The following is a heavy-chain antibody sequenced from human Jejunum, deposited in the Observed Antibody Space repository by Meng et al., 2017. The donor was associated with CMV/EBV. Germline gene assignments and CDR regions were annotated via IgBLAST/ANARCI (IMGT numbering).Heavy chain of an antibody. Sequence: HITLKESGPPPVQPPQTLTLTCAFSGLSSISSGVGVGWIRQPPGKALEWLALIYWDDDKRYSPSLRSRLTITKDTSKNEVVLTMTNMDPVDTGTYYCAHFVGGYYPSRPDYWGQGTLVTVSS. CDR2: IYWDDDK. D-gene: IGHD1-26*01. CDR3: AHFVGGYYPSRPDY. V-gene: IGHV2-5*02. CDR1: GLSSISSGVG. J-gene: IGHJ4*02.